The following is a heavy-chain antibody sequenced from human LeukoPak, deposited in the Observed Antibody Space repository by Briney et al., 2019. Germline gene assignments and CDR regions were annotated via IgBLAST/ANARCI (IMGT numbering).Heavy chain of an antibody. Sequence: SETLSLTCTVSGGSISNKYWSWIRQPPGKGLEWIGYIYYSGSTNYNPSLKSRVTISVDTSKNQFSLKLSSVTAADTAVYYCATRYYDILTGYLGPLDYWGQGTLVTVSS. D-gene: IGHD3-9*01. V-gene: IGHV4-59*01. CDR2: IYYSGST. J-gene: IGHJ4*02. CDR1: GGSISNKY. CDR3: ATRYYDILTGYLGPLDY.